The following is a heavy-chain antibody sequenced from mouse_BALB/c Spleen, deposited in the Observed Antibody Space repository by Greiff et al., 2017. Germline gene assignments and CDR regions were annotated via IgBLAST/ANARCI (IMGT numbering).Heavy chain of an antibody. J-gene: IGHJ4*01. Sequence: VQLQQSGAELAKPGASVKMSCKASGYTFTSYWMHWVKQRPGQGLEWIGYINPSTGYTEYNQKFKDKATLTADKSSSTAYMQLSSPTSEDSAVYYCAREASYAMDYWGQGTSVTVSS. CDR1: GYTFTSYW. CDR2: INPSTGYT. D-gene: IGHD3-3*01. V-gene: IGHV1-7*01. CDR3: AREASYAMDY.